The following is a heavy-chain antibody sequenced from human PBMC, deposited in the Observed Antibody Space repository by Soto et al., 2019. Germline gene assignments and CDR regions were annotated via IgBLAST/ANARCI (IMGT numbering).Heavy chain of an antibody. J-gene: IGHJ4*03. CDR3: ASRNALDX. CDR1: GESVSSDITS. Sequence: QTLSLTCAISGESVSSDITSWNWIRQSPSRGIECIGRTYYSSKRFHEYAASVKSRITIKPDTSKTQFPLELNSMTPEDTAVYSCASRNALDXWGQGTLVTVSX. V-gene: IGHV6-1*01. CDR2: TYYSSKRFH. D-gene: IGHD2-8*01.